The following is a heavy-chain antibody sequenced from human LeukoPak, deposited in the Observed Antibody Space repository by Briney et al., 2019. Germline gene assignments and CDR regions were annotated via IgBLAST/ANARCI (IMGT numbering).Heavy chain of an antibody. CDR3: AKPISPYDAFDI. V-gene: IGHV3-30*02. J-gene: IGHJ3*02. CDR1: GFTFSSYG. Sequence: GGSLRLSCAASGFTFSSYGMHWVRQAPGKGLEWVAFIRYDGSNKYYADSVKGRFTISRDNSKNTLYLQMNSLRAEDTAVYYCAKPISPYDAFDIWGQGTMVTVSS. CDR2: IRYDGSNK.